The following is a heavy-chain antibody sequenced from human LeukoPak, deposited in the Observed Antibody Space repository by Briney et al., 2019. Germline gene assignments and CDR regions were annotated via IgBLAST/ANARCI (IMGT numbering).Heavy chain of an antibody. CDR3: ARGSDRFDL. J-gene: IGHJ5*01. CDR2: IYSAGST. CDR1: GFTVSSSY. D-gene: IGHD3-10*01. Sequence: PGGSLRLSCAASGFTVSSSYMSWVRQAPGKGLEWVSVIYSAGSTDYADAVKGRLTISRDKAKDTLDLQMNSLRAEDTAVYYCARGSDRFDLWGQGTLVTVSS. V-gene: IGHV3-53*01.